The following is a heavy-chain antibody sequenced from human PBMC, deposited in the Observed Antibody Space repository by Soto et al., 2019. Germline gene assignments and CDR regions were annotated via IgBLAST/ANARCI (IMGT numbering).Heavy chain of an antibody. CDR3: ARDYYDSSGYPEYFDY. V-gene: IGHV4-30-4*01. CDR1: GGSISSGDYY. Sequence: SETLSLTCTVSGGSISSGDYYWSWIRQPPGKGLEWIGYIYYSGSTYYNPSLKSRVTISVDTSKNQFSLKLSSVTAADTAVYYCARDYYDSSGYPEYFDYWGQGTLVPVSS. D-gene: IGHD3-22*01. CDR2: IYYSGST. J-gene: IGHJ4*02.